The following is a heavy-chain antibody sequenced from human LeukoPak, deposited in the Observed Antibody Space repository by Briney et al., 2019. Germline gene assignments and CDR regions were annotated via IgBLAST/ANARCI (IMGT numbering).Heavy chain of an antibody. CDR3: AKDMELAS. CDR2: IISSGANE. Sequence: GGSLTLSWAAAGSTLRDAAMTWVRQAPGKGLGWVSLIISSGANEYYAASAKGRFTISRDNSKNTLYLQMNNLRGEDTAEYYCAKDMELASWGQGTLVTVSS. CDR1: GSTLRDAA. V-gene: IGHV3-23*01. D-gene: IGHD1-26*01. J-gene: IGHJ5*02.